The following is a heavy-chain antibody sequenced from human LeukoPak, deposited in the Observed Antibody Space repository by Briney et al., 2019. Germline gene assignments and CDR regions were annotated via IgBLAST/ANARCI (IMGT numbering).Heavy chain of an antibody. Sequence: PSETLSLTCTVSGGSIRSYYWSWIRQPPGKGLEWSGYIYYSGSTNYNPSLKSRVSISVDTSKNQFPLKLSSVTAADTAVYYCARTGSTVTMLYPFDHWGQGTLVTVSS. D-gene: IGHD4-17*01. V-gene: IGHV4-59*01. CDR3: ARTGSTVTMLYPFDH. CDR1: GGSIRSYY. J-gene: IGHJ4*02. CDR2: IYYSGST.